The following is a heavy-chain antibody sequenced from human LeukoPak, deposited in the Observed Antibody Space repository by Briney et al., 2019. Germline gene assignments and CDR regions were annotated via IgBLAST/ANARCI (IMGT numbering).Heavy chain of an antibody. CDR2: IYHSGST. D-gene: IGHD2-2*02. V-gene: IGHV4-30-2*06. J-gene: IGHJ4*02. CDR1: GGSISSGGYY. CDR3: ARGDCSSTSCYNYFDY. Sequence: SETLSLTCTVSGGSISSGGYYWSWIRQSPGKGLEWIGYIYHSGSTYYNPSLKSRVTISVDRSKNQFSLKLSSVTAADTAVYYCARGDCSSTSCYNYFDYWGQGTLVTVSS.